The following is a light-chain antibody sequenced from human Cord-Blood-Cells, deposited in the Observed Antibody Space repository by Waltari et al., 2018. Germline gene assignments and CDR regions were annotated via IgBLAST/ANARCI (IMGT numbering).Light chain of an antibody. CDR3: AAWDDSLSGWV. Sequence: QSVLTQPPSASGTPGQRVTISCSGSSSNIGSNYVYWYQQLPGTAPKLLIHRNNRRPSGVPDRFSGSKSGTAASLAISGLRSEDEADYYCAAWDDSLSGWVFGGGTKLTVL. CDR1: SSNIGSNY. V-gene: IGLV1-47*01. J-gene: IGLJ3*02. CDR2: RNN.